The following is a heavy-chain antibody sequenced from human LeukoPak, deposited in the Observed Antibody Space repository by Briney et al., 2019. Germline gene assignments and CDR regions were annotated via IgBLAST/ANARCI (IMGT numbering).Heavy chain of an antibody. CDR1: GGSISSGGYY. CDR2: IYYSGST. J-gene: IGHJ3*02. CDR3: AGDFADYGDSRDAFDI. Sequence: PSQTLSLTCTVSGGSISSGGYYWSWIRQHPGKGLEWIGYIYYSGSTYYNPSLKSRVTISVDTSKNQFSLKLSSVTAADTAVYYCAGDFADYGDSRDAFDIWGQGTMVTVSS. D-gene: IGHD4-17*01. V-gene: IGHV4-31*03.